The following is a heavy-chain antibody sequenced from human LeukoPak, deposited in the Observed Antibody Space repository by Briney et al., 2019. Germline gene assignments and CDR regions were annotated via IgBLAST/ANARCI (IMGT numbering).Heavy chain of an antibody. V-gene: IGHV1-2*02. J-gene: IGHJ3*02. CDR1: GYTFTGYY. Sequence: ASVKVSCKASGYTFTGYYMHCVRQAPGQGLEWMGWINPNSGDTNYSQKFQGRVSMTRDTSINTAYMELSRLTSDDTAVYYCARDLYSSGWTDAFDIWGQGTMVTVSS. CDR2: INPNSGDT. CDR3: ARDLYSSGWTDAFDI. D-gene: IGHD6-19*01.